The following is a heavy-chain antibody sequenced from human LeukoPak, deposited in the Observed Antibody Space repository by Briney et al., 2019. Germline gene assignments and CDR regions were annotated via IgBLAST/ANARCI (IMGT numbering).Heavy chain of an antibody. V-gene: IGHV3-30*02. CDR2: IRYDGSNK. D-gene: IGHD3-22*01. CDR1: GFTFSSYG. CDR3: AKDDSSGYYSFDY. J-gene: IGHJ4*02. Sequence: GGSLRLSCAASGFTFSSYGMHWVRQAPGKGLEWVAFIRYDGSNKYYADSVKGRFTISRDNSKNTLYLQMNSLRAEDTAVYYCAKDDSSGYYSFDYWGQGTLVTVSS.